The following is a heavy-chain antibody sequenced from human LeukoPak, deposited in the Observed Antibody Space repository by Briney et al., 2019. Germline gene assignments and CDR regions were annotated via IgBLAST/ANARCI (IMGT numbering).Heavy chain of an antibody. CDR2: ISSNGGST. V-gene: IGHV3-64D*09. CDR3: VKVSSLEDYDYVWGSYRSFDY. D-gene: IGHD3-16*02. J-gene: IGHJ4*02. Sequence: GGSLRLSCSASGFTFSSYAMHWVRQAPGKGLEYVSAISSNGGSTYYADSVKGRFTISRDNSKNTLYLQMSSLRAEDTAVYYCVKVSSLEDYDYVWGSYRSFDYWGQGTLVTVSS. CDR1: GFTFSSYA.